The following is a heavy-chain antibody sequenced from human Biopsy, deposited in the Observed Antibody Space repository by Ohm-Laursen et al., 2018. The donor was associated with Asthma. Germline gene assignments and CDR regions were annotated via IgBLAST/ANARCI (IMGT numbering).Heavy chain of an antibody. J-gene: IGHJ3*01. V-gene: IGHV1-3*01. D-gene: IGHD3-9*01. CDR2: INAGDGNT. CDR3: ARTYYDFLTGQVNDAFAL. CDR1: GYTFTSYA. Sequence: SVKVSCKASGYTFTSYAMHWVRQAPGQRLEWMGWINAGDGNTKYSQKFQGRVTITRDTSASTAYMDLRSLRSEDTAMYYCARTYYDFLTGQVNDAFALWGQGTMVTVSS.